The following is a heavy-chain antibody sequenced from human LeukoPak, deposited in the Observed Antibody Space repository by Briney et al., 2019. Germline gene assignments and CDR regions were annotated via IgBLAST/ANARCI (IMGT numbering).Heavy chain of an antibody. J-gene: IGHJ6*02. D-gene: IGHD4-17*01. Sequence: SETLSLTCTVSGGSISSSSYYWGWIRQPPGKGLEWIGSIYYSGSTYYNPSLKSRVTISVDTSKNQFSLKLSSVTAADTAVYYCARLYGGYGMDVWGQGTTVTVSS. CDR3: ARLYGGYGMDV. CDR2: IYYSGST. V-gene: IGHV4-39*01. CDR1: GGSISSSSYY.